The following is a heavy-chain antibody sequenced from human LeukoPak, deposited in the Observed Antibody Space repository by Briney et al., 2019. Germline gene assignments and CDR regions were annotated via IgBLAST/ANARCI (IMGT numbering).Heavy chain of an antibody. CDR2: ISWNSGSI. V-gene: IGHV3-9*01. CDR3: AKDKIDSSGYYFDY. CDR1: GFTFDDYA. J-gene: IGHJ4*02. Sequence: GGSLRLSCAASGFTFDDYAMHWVRQAPGKGLEWVSGISWNSGSIGYADSVKGRFTISRGNAKNSLYLQMNSLRAEDTALYYCAKDKIDSSGYYFDYWGQGTLVTVSS. D-gene: IGHD3-22*01.